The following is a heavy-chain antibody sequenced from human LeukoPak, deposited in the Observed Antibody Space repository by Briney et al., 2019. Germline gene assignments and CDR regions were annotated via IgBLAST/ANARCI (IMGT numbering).Heavy chain of an antibody. CDR1: GGSISSYY. D-gene: IGHD2-21*02. CDR3: ASGYCGGACQLGGVDM. Sequence: PSETLSLTCTVSGGSISSYYWSWVRQPPGKGLEWIGYIYYSGSTNYNPSLKSRVTISVDTSKNQFSLKLSFVTAADTAVYYCASGYCGGACQLGGVDMWGQGTMVTVSS. J-gene: IGHJ3*02. V-gene: IGHV4-59*01. CDR2: IYYSGST.